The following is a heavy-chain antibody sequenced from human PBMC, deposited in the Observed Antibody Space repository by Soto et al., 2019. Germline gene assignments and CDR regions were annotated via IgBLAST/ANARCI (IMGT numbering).Heavy chain of an antibody. D-gene: IGHD3-22*01. J-gene: IGHJ6*02. Sequence: PGGSLRLSCAASGFTFSSYSMNWVRQAPGKGLEWVSSISSSSSYIYYADSVKGRFTISRDNAKNSLYLQMNSLRAEDTAVYYCARALSKWLLPTAYYYYGMDVWGQGTTVTVSS. CDR3: ARALSKWLLPTAYYYYGMDV. V-gene: IGHV3-21*01. CDR1: GFTFSSYS. CDR2: ISSSSSYI.